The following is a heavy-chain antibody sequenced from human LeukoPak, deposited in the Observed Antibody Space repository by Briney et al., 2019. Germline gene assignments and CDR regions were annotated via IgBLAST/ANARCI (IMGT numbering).Heavy chain of an antibody. CDR3: ARFGYYYDSSGYRPMYYFDY. J-gene: IGHJ4*02. Sequence: SKTLSLTCTVSGGSISSGGYHWSWIRPHPGKGLEWIVYIYYSESTYYNPSLKRRVTISVDTSKTHFSLKMSSVAAAVTAVYYCARFGYYYDSSGYRPMYYFDYWGQGTLVTVSS. V-gene: IGHV4-31*03. D-gene: IGHD3-22*01. CDR2: IYYSEST. CDR1: GGSISSGGYH.